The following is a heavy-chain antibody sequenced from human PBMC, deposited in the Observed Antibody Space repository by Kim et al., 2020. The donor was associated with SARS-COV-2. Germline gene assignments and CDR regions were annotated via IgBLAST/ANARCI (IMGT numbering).Heavy chain of an antibody. CDR3: ANFNFYFDY. D-gene: IGHD3-3*01. Sequence: GGSLRLSCAASGFTFSSYGMHWVRQAPGKGLEWVAVISYDGSNKYYADSVKGRFTISRDNSKNTLYLQMNSLRAEDTAVYYCANFNFYFDYWGQGTLVTVSS. CDR2: ISYDGSNK. J-gene: IGHJ4*02. V-gene: IGHV3-30*18. CDR1: GFTFSSYG.